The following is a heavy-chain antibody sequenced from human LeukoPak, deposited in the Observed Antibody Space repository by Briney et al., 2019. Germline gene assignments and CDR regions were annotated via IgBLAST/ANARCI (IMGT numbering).Heavy chain of an antibody. V-gene: IGHV1-18*01. J-gene: IGHJ4*02. CDR1: GYTFTSYG. Sequence: ASVKVSCKPSGYTFTSYGIGWVRQAPGQGLEWMGWLSAYNGNTNYAQKLQGRVTMTTDTSTSTAYMELRGLRSDDTAVYYCARVVGGSYYSANCFDYWGQGTLVTVSS. CDR3: ARVVGGSYYSANCFDY. D-gene: IGHD1-26*01. CDR2: LSAYNGNT.